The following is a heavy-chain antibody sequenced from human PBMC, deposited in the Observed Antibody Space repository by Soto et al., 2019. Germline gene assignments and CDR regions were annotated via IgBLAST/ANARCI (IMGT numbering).Heavy chain of an antibody. CDR2: INHSGST. CDR3: ERGGSTSCYRCVAFDI. D-gene: IGHD2-2*01. CDR1: GGSFSGYY. Sequence: SETLSLTCAVYGGSFSGYYWSWIRQPPGKGLEWIGEINHSGSTNYNPSLKSRVTISVDTSKNQFSLKLSSVTAAATAVSYCERGGSTSCYRCVAFDIWGQGRMVTVSS. J-gene: IGHJ3*02. V-gene: IGHV4-34*01.